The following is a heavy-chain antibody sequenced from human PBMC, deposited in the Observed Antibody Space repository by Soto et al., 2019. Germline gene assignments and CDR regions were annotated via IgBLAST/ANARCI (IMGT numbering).Heavy chain of an antibody. CDR2: ITSTGGST. J-gene: IGHJ4*02. V-gene: IGHV3-23*01. D-gene: IGHD6-19*01. CDR1: GFTFSSNA. CDR3: AKSVGSGWSKSDY. Sequence: EVQLLESGGGLVQPGGSLRLSCAASGFTFSSNAMSWVRQTPGKGLEWVSAITSTGGSTYYADSVKGRFTISRDNSKNTLFLQMYSLRAEDTAIYYCAKSVGSGWSKSDYWGQGTLVTVSS.